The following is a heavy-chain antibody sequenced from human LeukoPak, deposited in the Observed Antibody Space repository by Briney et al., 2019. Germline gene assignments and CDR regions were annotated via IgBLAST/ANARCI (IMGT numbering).Heavy chain of an antibody. Sequence: PGGSLRLSCAASGFTVSSNYMSWVRQAPGKGLEWVSVIYSGGSTYYADSVKGRFTISRGNSKNTLYLQMNSLRAEDTAVYYCARDAYSGSYHDYWGQGTLVTVSS. D-gene: IGHD1-26*01. CDR2: IYSGGST. V-gene: IGHV3-66*02. CDR1: GFTVSSNY. CDR3: ARDAYSGSYHDY. J-gene: IGHJ4*02.